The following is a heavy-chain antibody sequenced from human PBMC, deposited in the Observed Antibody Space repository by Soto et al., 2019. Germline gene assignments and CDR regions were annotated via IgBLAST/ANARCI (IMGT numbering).Heavy chain of an antibody. CDR2: ITTYNGDT. CDR1: GYSFTGYG. Sequence: GASVKVSCKASGYSFTGYGINWVRQAPGQGLQWLGRITTYNGDTNYAQNFQGRVTMTTDTSTSTTYMELRSLRSDDTAVYFCARGRGYSLIPVVDDAVDVWGQGTPVTVSS. D-gene: IGHD5-12*01. J-gene: IGHJ3*01. CDR3: ARGRGYSLIPVVDDAVDV. V-gene: IGHV1-18*04.